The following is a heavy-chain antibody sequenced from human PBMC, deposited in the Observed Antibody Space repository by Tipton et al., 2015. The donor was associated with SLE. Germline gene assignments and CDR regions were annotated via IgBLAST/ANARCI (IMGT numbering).Heavy chain of an antibody. D-gene: IGHD4-17*01. CDR1: GDSLSSYY. J-gene: IGHJ4*02. CDR3: ARHRVGDYVFRV. V-gene: IGHV4-59*08. CDR2: IYYSGSA. Sequence: TLSLTCKVSGDSLSSYYWTWSRQPTGKGLEWIGYIYYSGSAKYNPSLESRVTMSVDTSKNQVSLKLTSVTAADTAVYYCARHRVGDYVFRVWGQGTLVTVSS.